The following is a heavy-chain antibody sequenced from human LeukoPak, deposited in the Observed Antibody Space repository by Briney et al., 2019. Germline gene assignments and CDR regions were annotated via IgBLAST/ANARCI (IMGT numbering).Heavy chain of an antibody. V-gene: IGHV4-34*01. Sequence: PSETLSLTCAVYGGSFSGYYWSWIRQPPGKGLEWIGEINHSGSTNYNPSLKSRVTISVDTSKNQFSLKLSSVTAADTVVYYWARKAAAAGAERVLDYWGQGTLVTVSS. D-gene: IGHD6-25*01. J-gene: IGHJ4*02. CDR1: GGSFSGYY. CDR2: INHSGST. CDR3: ARKAAAAGAERVLDY.